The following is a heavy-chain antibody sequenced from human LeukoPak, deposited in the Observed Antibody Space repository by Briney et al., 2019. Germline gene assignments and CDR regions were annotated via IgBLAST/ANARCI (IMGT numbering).Heavy chain of an antibody. CDR3: ARLHYCSSTSCSPTRFDY. Sequence: PGGSLRLSCAASGFTFSSYSMNWVRQAPGKGLEWVSYISSSSSTIYYADSVKGRFTISRDNAKNSLYLQMNSLRAEDTAVYYYARLHYCSSTSCSPTRFDYWGQGTLVTVSS. CDR2: ISSSSSTI. J-gene: IGHJ4*02. V-gene: IGHV3-48*01. D-gene: IGHD2-2*01. CDR1: GFTFSSYS.